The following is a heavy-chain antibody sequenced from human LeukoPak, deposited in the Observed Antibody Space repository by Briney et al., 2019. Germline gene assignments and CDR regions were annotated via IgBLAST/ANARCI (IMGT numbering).Heavy chain of an antibody. CDR3: AREGDYYGSGSLFDY. V-gene: IGHV4-4*02. Sequence: SGTLSLTCAVSGGSISSSNWWSWVRQPPGKGLEWIGEIYHSGSTNYNPSLKSRVTISVDKSENQFSLKLSSVTAADTAVYYCAREGDYYGSGSLFDYWGQGTLVTVSS. D-gene: IGHD3-10*01. CDR2: IYHSGST. CDR1: GGSISSSNW. J-gene: IGHJ4*02.